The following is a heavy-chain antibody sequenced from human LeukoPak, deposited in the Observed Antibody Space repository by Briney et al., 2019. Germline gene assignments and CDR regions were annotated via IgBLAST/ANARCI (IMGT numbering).Heavy chain of an antibody. J-gene: IGHJ6*02. D-gene: IGHD6-6*01. Sequence: PGGSLRLSCAASGLTVSSNYMSWVRQAPGKGLEWVSVIYSGGSTYYADSVKGRFTISRHNSKNTLYLQMNSLRAEDTAVYYCARDPYSSTWSYGMDVWGQGTTVTVSS. CDR1: GLTVSSNY. V-gene: IGHV3-53*04. CDR3: ARDPYSSTWSYGMDV. CDR2: IYSGGST.